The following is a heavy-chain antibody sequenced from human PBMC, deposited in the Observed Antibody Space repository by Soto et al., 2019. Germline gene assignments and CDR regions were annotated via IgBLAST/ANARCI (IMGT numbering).Heavy chain of an antibody. CDR1: GYSISSGYY. V-gene: IGHV4-38-2*01. CDR3: ARVGGYCSSTSCYYYYGMDV. J-gene: IGHJ6*02. CDR2: IYHSGST. Sequence: SGTLSLTCAVSGYSISSGYYWGWIRQPPGKGLEWTGSIYHSGSTYYNPSLKSRVTISVDTYKNKFSLKLSSVNAADTAVYYCARVGGYCSSTSCYYYYGMDVWGQGTTVT. D-gene: IGHD2-2*01.